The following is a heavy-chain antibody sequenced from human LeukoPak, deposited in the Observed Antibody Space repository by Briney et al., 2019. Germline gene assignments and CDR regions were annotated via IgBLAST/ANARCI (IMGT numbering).Heavy chain of an antibody. CDR1: VFTFSSYG. V-gene: IGHV3-33*01. D-gene: IGHD6-13*01. Sequence: GGSLRLSCAASVFTFSSYGMHWVPQAPGKGREWVAVIWYDGSNKYYADSVKGRFTISRDNSKNTLYLQMNSLRAEDTAVYYCASIAAADNFDYWGQGTLVTVSS. CDR2: IWYDGSNK. J-gene: IGHJ4*02. CDR3: ASIAAADNFDY.